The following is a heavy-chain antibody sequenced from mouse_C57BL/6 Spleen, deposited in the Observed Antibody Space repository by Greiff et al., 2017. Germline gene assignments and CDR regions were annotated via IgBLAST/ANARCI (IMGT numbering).Heavy chain of an antibody. CDR2: INPGSGGT. J-gene: IGHJ2*01. CDR3: AREGLREDY. D-gene: IGHD2-2*01. V-gene: IGHV1-54*01. Sequence: QVQLKQSGAELVRPGTSVKVSCKASGYAFTNYLIEWVKQRPGQGLEWIGVINPGSGGTNYNEKFKGKATLTADKSSSTAYMQLSSLTSEDSAVYFCAREGLREDYWGQGTTLTVSS. CDR1: GYAFTNYL.